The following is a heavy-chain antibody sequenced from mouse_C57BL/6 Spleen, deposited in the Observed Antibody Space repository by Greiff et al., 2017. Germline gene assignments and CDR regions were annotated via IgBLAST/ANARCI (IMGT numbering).Heavy chain of an antibody. J-gene: IGHJ3*01. CDR1: GYTFTSYW. CDR2: IDPNSGGT. Sequence: QVHVKQPGAELVKPGASVKLSCKASGYTFTSYWMHWVKQRPGRGLEWIGRIDPNSGGTKYNEKFKSKATLTVDKPSSTAYMQLSSLTSEDSAVYYCAREDYSNFAYWGQGTLVTVSA. D-gene: IGHD2-5*01. V-gene: IGHV1-72*01. CDR3: AREDYSNFAY.